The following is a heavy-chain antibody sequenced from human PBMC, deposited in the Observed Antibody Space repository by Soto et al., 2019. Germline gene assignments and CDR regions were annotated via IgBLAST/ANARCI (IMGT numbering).Heavy chain of an antibody. CDR3: ARGPSYSDYSNDWFFDS. CDR2: IKKDGTEK. J-gene: IGHJ4*02. V-gene: IGHV3-7*03. Sequence: GGSLRLSRAASGFTFSGYWMTWVRQAPGKGLEWVADIKKDGTEKYYVDSVKGRFTISRDNDKKSVYLQMNGLTVEDTAVYRCARGPSYSDYSNDWFFDSWGQGALVTVSS. CDR1: GFTFSGYW. D-gene: IGHD3-9*01.